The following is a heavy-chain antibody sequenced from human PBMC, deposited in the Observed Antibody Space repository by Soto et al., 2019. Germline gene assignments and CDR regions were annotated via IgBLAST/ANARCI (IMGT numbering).Heavy chain of an antibody. V-gene: IGHV1-69*12. CDR3: AAIRLGELSSIDY. CDR2: IIPIFATA. Sequence: QVQLVQSGTEVKKPGSSVKVSCTASGATFSNYAISWVRQAPGQGLEWMGGIIPIFATADSAQNFKGRVAITADESTRTDYMELNSMTSEDTAVYYCAAIRLGELSSIDYWGQGTLVTVSS. D-gene: IGHD3-16*02. CDR1: GATFSNYA. J-gene: IGHJ4*02.